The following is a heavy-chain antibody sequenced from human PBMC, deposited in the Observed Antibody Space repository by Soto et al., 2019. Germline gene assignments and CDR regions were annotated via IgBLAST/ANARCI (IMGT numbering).Heavy chain of an antibody. J-gene: IGHJ4*02. CDR3: AKDLFSQPKYGLGSHY. Sequence: EVQLLESGGGLVQPGGSLRLSCAGSGFTFSSYAMSWVRQAPGKGLEWVSAISGSGGSTYYADSVKGRFTISRNNSKITRNLQMNSLRAKDTAVYYCAKDLFSQPKYGLGSHYWGQGTLVTVST. CDR1: GFTFSSYA. V-gene: IGHV3-23*01. CDR2: ISGSGGST. D-gene: IGHD2-15*01.